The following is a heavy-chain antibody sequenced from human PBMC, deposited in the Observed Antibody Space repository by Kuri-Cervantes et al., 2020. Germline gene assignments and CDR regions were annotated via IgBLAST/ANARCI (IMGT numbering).Heavy chain of an antibody. CDR2: IYYSGST. CDR3: ARSRPYSGGKVWVDLDH. Sequence: ESLKISCTVSGGSVNSGSYYWSWIPQPPGKGLEWNGYIYYSGSTNYNPSLKSRVTISVDTSKNQFSLKVTSVTAADTAVYYCARSRPYSGGKVWVDLDHWGQGSLVTVSS. J-gene: IGHJ4*02. V-gene: IGHV4-61*01. D-gene: IGHD5-12*01. CDR1: GGSVNSGSYY.